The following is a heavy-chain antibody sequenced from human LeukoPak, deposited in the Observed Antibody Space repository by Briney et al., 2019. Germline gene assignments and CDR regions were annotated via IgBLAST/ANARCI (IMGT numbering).Heavy chain of an antibody. CDR2: ITSSSIHT. CDR1: GFTFITYN. CDR3: AKDRGSGYDSNYYYYYYMDV. D-gene: IGHD5-12*01. V-gene: IGHV3-21*04. J-gene: IGHJ6*03. Sequence: PGGALRLSCAASGFTFITYNMNWVRQAPGKGLEWVSSITSSSIHTFYADSVKGRFAISRDNAKNSLYLQMNSLRTEDTALYYCAKDRGSGYDSNYYYYYYMDVWGKGTTVTISS.